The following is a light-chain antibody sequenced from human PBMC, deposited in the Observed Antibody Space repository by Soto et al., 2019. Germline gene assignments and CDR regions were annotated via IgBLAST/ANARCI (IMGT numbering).Light chain of an antibody. Sequence: EIVLTQSPGTLSLSPGERSTLSCRASQSVSSSYLAWYQQKPGQAPRLLIYGASRRATGTPDRFSGSGSGTDFTLTISGLDPEDFAVYYCQQYDNSPMTFGQGTRLEN. CDR3: QQYDNSPMT. CDR2: GAS. CDR1: QSVSSSY. J-gene: IGKJ5*01. V-gene: IGKV3-20*01.